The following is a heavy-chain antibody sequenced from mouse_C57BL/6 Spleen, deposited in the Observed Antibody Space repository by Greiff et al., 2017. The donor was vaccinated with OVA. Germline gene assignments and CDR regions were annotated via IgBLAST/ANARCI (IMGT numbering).Heavy chain of an antibody. D-gene: IGHD3-1*01. V-gene: IGHV1-80*01. CDR3: ARSGRREDFDY. Sequence: QVQLQQSGAELVKPGASVKISCKASGYAFSSYWMNWVKQRPGKGLEWIGQIDPGDGDTNYNGKFKGKATLTADKSSSTAYMQLSSLTSEDSAVYFCARSGRREDFDYWGQGTTLTVSS. J-gene: IGHJ2*01. CDR2: IDPGDGDT. CDR1: GYAFSSYW.